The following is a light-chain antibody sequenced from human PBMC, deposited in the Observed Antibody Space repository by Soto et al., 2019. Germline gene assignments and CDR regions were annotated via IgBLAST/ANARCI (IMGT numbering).Light chain of an antibody. CDR2: AAS. CDR3: QKFYSTHWT. Sequence: DIPMTQSPSSLSASVGDRVTITCRASQSISSYLNWYQQKPGKAPKLLIYAASRLQSGVASRFSGSGSGTDFSLTISSLQPEDFATYYCQKFYSTHWTCVQGTKGEIK. J-gene: IGKJ1*01. V-gene: IGKV1-39*01. CDR1: QSISSY.